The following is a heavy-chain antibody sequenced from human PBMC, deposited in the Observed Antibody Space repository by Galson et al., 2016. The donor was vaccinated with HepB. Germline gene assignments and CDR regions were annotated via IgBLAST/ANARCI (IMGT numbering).Heavy chain of an antibody. CDR1: GYSFSTYG. V-gene: IGHV1-18*01. J-gene: IGHJ3*01. CDR3: ARHGGRGAFDV. Sequence: SVKVSCKASGYSFSTYGMSWVRQTPEEGLEWIGWISPYNGDTNSAQKFQGRVTLTTDTSTTTVFMEMRSLTSDDTAIYYCARHGGRGAFDVWGQGTMITVSS. CDR2: ISPYNGDT.